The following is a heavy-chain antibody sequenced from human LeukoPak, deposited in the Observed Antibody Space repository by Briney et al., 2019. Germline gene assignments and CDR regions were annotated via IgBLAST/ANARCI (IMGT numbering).Heavy chain of an antibody. Sequence: ASVKVSCKASGYTFTSYDINWVRQATGQGLEWMGWMNPNSGNTGYAQKFQGRVTITRNTSISTAYMELSSLRSEDTAVYYCARSAQLVRGYPYYFDYWGQGTLVTVSS. V-gene: IGHV1-8*03. CDR3: ARSAQLVRGYPYYFDY. CDR1: GYTFTSYD. D-gene: IGHD6-13*01. J-gene: IGHJ4*02. CDR2: MNPNSGNT.